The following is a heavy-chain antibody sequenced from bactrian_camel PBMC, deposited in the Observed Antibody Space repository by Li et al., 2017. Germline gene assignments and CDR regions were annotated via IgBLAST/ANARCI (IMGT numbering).Heavy chain of an antibody. Sequence: VQLVESGGGLVQPGGSLTLSCAGTGFTFSNYGMTWVRQAPGKGLEWISDINSSGGSRDYADSVKGRFTISRDNAKNTLNLQMNSLKFEDTAVYYCGADVMPTTIGVDWGQGTQVTVS. CDR1: GFTFSNYG. CDR3: GADVMPTTIGVD. D-gene: IGHD2*01. J-gene: IGHJ4*01. V-gene: IGHV3S40*01. CDR2: INSSGGSR.